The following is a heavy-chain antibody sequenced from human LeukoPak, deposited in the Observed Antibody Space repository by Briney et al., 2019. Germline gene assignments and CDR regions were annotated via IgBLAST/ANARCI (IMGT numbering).Heavy chain of an antibody. CDR1: GGSFSDYY. CDR3: ARVQDFETRGYYLGY. J-gene: IGHJ4*01. Sequence: SETLSLTCAVYGGSFSDYYWNWIRQPPGKGLEWVGEINHSGSTNYNPSLKSRVTMSVDTFKNQFSLTLSSVTAADTAVYYCARVQDFETRGYYLGYWGHGTLVTVSS. V-gene: IGHV4-34*01. CDR2: INHSGST. D-gene: IGHD3-22*01.